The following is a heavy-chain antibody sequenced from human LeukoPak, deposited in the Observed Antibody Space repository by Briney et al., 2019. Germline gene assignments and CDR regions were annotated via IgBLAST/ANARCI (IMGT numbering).Heavy chain of an antibody. CDR2: INPSGGRT. CDR1: GYTFTNYY. CDR3: ARGYSSPRSRFDP. J-gene: IGHJ5*02. V-gene: IGHV1-46*01. D-gene: IGHD6-19*01. Sequence: VASVKVSCKASGYTFTNYYIHWVRQAPGQGLEWVGMINPSGGRTSYAQNFQGRVTMTRDMSTSTVYMELSSLRSEDTAVYYCARGYSSPRSRFDPWGQGTLVTVSS.